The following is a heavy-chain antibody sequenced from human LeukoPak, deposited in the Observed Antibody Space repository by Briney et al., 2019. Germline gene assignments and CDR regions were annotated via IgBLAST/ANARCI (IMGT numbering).Heavy chain of an antibody. J-gene: IGHJ4*02. D-gene: IGHD1-26*01. CDR3: ARSQVGAPFDY. CDR2: INLSGGST. V-gene: IGHV1-46*01. Sequence: ASVKVSCKASGYTFTSYYMHWVRQAPGQGLEWMGIINLSGGSTSYAQKFQGRVTMTRDMSTSTVYMELSSLRSEDTAVYYCARSQVGAPFDYWGQGTLVTVSS. CDR1: GYTFTSYY.